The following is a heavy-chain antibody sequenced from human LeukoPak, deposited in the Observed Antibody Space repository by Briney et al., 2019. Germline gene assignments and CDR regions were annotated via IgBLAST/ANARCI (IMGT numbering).Heavy chain of an antibody. D-gene: IGHD3-3*02. CDR1: GLTFSSYA. J-gene: IGHJ4*02. Sequence: PGGSLRLSCAASGLTFSSYAMSWVRQAPGKGLEWVSAISGSGGSTYYADSVKGRFTISRDNSKNTLYLQMNSLRAEDTAVYYCAKDRIFGVVTNFDYWGQGTLVTVSS. CDR3: AKDRIFGVVTNFDY. CDR2: ISGSGGST. V-gene: IGHV3-23*01.